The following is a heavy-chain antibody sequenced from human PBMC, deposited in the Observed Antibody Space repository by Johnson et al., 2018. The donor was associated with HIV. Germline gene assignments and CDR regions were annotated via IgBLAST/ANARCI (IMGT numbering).Heavy chain of an antibody. CDR2: INWNGGST. V-gene: IGHV3-23*04. CDR1: GFTFSNAW. CDR3: AKGFYYGGNSGAFDI. D-gene: IGHD4-23*01. Sequence: VQLVESGGGLVQPGRSLRLSCAASGFTFSNAWMSWVRQAPGKGLEWVSGINWNGGSTGYADSVKGRFTISRDNSKNTLYLQMNSLRAEDTAVDYCAKGFYYGGNSGAFDIWGQGTMVTVSS. J-gene: IGHJ3*02.